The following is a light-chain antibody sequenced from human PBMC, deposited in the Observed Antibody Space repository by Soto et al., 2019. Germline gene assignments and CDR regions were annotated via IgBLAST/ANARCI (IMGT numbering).Light chain of an antibody. CDR1: QSVSSN. CDR2: GAS. V-gene: IGKV3-15*01. CDR3: EGPNTWAGMI. J-gene: IGKJ4*01. Sequence: ILRTLSPARQCVAPGKRAALSCRASQSVSSNLAWYQQKPGQAPRLLIYGASTRATGIPARFSGSGPGTEFNLSLRSRHSDDSALPFCEGPNTWAGMIFGVGTKVDIK.